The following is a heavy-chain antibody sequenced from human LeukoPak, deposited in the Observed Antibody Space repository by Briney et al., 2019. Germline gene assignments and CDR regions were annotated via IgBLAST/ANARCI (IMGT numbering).Heavy chain of an antibody. J-gene: IGHJ6*03. Sequence: GGSLRLSCAASGFTFSDYYMSWTRQAPGKGLEWVSSISDSGGNTYYADYVKGRFTISRDDSKNTLSLQMNGLRAEDTAVYYCAKGTASYYYFMDVWGKGTTVTVSS. CDR1: GFTFSDYY. V-gene: IGHV3-23*01. CDR2: ISDSGGNT. CDR3: AKGTASYYYFMDV. D-gene: IGHD2-21*01.